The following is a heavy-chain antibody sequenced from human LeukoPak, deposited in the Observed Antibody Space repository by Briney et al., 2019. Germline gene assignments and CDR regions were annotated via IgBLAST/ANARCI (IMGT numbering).Heavy chain of an antibody. D-gene: IGHD5-18*01. CDR1: GGSISSSSYY. CDR2: IYYSGST. V-gene: IGHV4-39*07. CDR3: ARRVRGYSYGYGAWRPRPYYYYMDV. Sequence: SSETLSLTCTVSGGSISSSSYYWGWIRQPPGKGLEWIGSIYYSGSTYYNPSLKSRVTISVDTSKNQFSLKLSSVTAADTAVYYCARRVRGYSYGYGAWRPRPYYYYMDVWGKGTTVTISS. J-gene: IGHJ6*03.